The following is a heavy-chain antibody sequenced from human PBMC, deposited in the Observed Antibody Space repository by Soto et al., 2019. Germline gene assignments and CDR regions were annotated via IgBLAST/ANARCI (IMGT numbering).Heavy chain of an antibody. D-gene: IGHD3-22*01. J-gene: IGHJ4*02. Sequence: GGSLRLSCEASGFAFSNCAMSWVRQAPGKGLEWVSSITGFGGGTYYSDSVEGRFTISRDNSKNTQYLQMSSLRADDTAVYYCVKGEYYYDSSGYYPFDYWGQGTLVTVSS. CDR1: GFAFSNCA. V-gene: IGHV3-23*01. CDR2: ITGFGGGT. CDR3: VKGEYYYDSSGYYPFDY.